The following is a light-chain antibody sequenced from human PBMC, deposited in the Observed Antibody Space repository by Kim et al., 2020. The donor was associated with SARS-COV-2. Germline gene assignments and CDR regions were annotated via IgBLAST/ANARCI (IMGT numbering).Light chain of an antibody. J-gene: IGLJ3*02. Sequence: PGGTVTLTCASSTGEVTSGHFPYWFQQKPGQAPTTLIYDVSNKHSWTPARFSGSLLGGKAALTLSGAQPEDEAEYYCLLYYSGPRVFGGGTQLTVL. CDR3: LLYYSGPRV. CDR1: TGEVTSGHF. CDR2: DVS. V-gene: IGLV7-46*01.